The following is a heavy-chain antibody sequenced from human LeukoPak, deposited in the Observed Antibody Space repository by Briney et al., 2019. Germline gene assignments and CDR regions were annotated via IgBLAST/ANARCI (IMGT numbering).Heavy chain of an antibody. J-gene: IGHJ5*02. D-gene: IGHD2-15*01. CDR3: ARQECNGGSCYSRAIWFDP. CDR2: IYYSGST. CDR1: GGSISSYY. V-gene: IGHV4-59*08. Sequence: PSETLSLTCTVSGGSISSYYWSWIRQPPGKGLEWIGCIYYSGSTNYNPSLKSRVTMSVDTSKNQFSLKLSSVTAADTAVYYCARQECNGGSCYSRAIWFDPWGQGTLVTVSS.